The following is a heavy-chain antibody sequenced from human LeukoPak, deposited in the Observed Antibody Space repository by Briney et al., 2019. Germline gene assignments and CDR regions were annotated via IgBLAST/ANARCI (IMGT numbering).Heavy chain of an antibody. CDR3: AKLRGRYPY. J-gene: IGHJ4*02. V-gene: IGHV3-23*01. CDR2: IIDSGGST. CDR1: GFIFSSYA. D-gene: IGHD1-26*01. Sequence: PGGSLRLSCAASGFIFSSYAMSWVRQAPGKGLEWVSGIIDSGGSTYYADSVKGRFTISRDNSKNTLYLQMNSLRAEDTAVYYCAKLRGRYPYWGQGTLVTVSP.